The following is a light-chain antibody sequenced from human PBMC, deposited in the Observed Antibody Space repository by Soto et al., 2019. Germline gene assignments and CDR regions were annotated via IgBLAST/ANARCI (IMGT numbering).Light chain of an antibody. J-gene: IGKJ1*01. CDR2: AAS. CDR1: QGIANY. Sequence: DIQMTQTPSSLSASVGDRVTITCRASQGIANYLAWYQQKPGNVPKLLIYAASTLQSGVPSRFSGSGSGTDFTLTISSLQPEDVATYYCQKYDSAPRTFGQGTKVEIK. CDR3: QKYDSAPRT. V-gene: IGKV1-27*01.